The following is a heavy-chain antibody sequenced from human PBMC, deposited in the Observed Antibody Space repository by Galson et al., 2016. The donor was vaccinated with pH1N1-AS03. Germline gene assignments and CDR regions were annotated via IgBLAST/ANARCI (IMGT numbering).Heavy chain of an antibody. Sequence: PALVKPTQTLTLTCSFSGFSLTTSGVGVGWIRQPPTKALEFLAFVYWDEDKRYRPSLRSRLTITNDTSKNQVVLTMSNMDPVDTGTYCCVHREKDSGASPFDSWGQGTLVTVSS. CDR2: VYWDEDK. CDR1: GFSLTTSGVG. D-gene: IGHD1-26*01. J-gene: IGHJ4*02. V-gene: IGHV2-5*02. CDR3: VHREKDSGASPFDS.